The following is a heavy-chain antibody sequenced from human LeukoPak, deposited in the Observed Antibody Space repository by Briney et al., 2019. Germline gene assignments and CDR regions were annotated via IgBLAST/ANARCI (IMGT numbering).Heavy chain of an antibody. V-gene: IGHV4-61*02. CDR2: IYTSGST. J-gene: IGHJ6*03. CDR1: GYSISSGFY. CDR3: ARGGSGWNYYYYYMDV. D-gene: IGHD6-19*01. Sequence: SETLSLTCSVSGYSISSGFYWGWIRQPAGKGLEWIGRIYTSGSTNYNPSLKSRVTISVDTSKNQFSLKLSSVTAADTAVYYCARGGSGWNYYYYYMDVWGKGTTVTISS.